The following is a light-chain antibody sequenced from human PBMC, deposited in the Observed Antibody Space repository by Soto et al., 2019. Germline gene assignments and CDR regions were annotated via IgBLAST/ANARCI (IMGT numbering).Light chain of an antibody. CDR3: QHYNSSSEA. Sequence: DLQLTQTPCLLSASVGDRYTITCQPSQGISSYLAWYQQKPGKXHTXXIYAASTLQSGVPSRFSGSASGTALTITISSLQPDDFDTYYSQHYNSSSEACGQGTKV. J-gene: IGKJ1*01. V-gene: IGKV1-9*01. CDR1: QGISSY. CDR2: AAS.